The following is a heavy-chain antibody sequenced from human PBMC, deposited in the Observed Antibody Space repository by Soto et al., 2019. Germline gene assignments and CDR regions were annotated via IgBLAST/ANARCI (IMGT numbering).Heavy chain of an antibody. CDR2: ISTDGRDK. CDR1: GFIFTSYP. D-gene: IGHD4-17*01. Sequence: QVQLVESGGGVVQPGRSLRLSCSASGFIFTSYPMHWVRQAPGKGLEWVAVISTDGRDKHYADSVKGRFTISRDNSQNTLYLQMDSLRPEDTAVYYCARDRARADAVYDFDYWGQGTLVTVSS. J-gene: IGHJ4*02. CDR3: ARDRARADAVYDFDY. V-gene: IGHV3-30*04.